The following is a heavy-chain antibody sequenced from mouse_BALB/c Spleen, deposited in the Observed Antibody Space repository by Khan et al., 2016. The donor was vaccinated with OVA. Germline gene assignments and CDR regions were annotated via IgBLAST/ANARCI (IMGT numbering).Heavy chain of an antibody. CDR2: ISTYSGST. V-gene: IGHV1S137*01. CDR1: GYTFTDYA. CDR3: ARPAYDGYYDY. D-gene: IGHD2-3*01. J-gene: IGHJ2*01. Sequence: QVQLQQPGPELVRPGVSVKISCKGSGYTFTDYAMYWVKQSHAKSLEWIGLISTYSGSTNYNQKFKGKVTMTVDKSSSAAYTELARLTSEDSAIYYCARPAYDGYYDYWGQGTTLTVSS.